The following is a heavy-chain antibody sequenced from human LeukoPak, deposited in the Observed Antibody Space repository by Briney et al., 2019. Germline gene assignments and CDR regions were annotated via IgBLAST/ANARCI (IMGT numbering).Heavy chain of an antibody. V-gene: IGHV3-48*03. CDR1: GFTFSSYE. CDR3: ARIYYYDSSSHYYTVGAFDI. J-gene: IGHJ3*02. CDR2: ISTRGSTI. Sequence: GGSLRLSCAASGFTFSSYEMNWVRQAPGKGLEWLSYISTRGSTIYYADSVMGRFTISRDNAKNSLHLQMNSLRAEDTAVYYCARIYYYDSSSHYYTVGAFDIWGQGTMVTVSS. D-gene: IGHD3-22*01.